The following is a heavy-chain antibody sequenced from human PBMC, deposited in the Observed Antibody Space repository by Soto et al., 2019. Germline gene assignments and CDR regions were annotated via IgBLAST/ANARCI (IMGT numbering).Heavy chain of an antibody. V-gene: IGHV4-34*01. J-gene: IGHJ4*02. D-gene: IGHD5-12*01. CDR3: AREVGYNLDFDY. CDR1: GGSFSGYY. CDR2: INHSGST. Sequence: SETLSLTCAVYGGSFSGYYWSWIRQPPGKGLEWIGEINHSGSTNYNPSLKSRVTISVDTSKNQFSLKLSSVTAAGTAVYYCAREVGYNLDFDYWGQGTLVTVSS.